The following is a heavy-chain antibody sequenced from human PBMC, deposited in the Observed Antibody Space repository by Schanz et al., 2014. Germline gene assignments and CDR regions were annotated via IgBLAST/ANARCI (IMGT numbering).Heavy chain of an antibody. D-gene: IGHD5-18*01. CDR2: ISFDGRNT. J-gene: IGHJ6*03. CDR1: GITLSGYG. Sequence: QVQLVESGGGLVQPGRSLRLSCAASGITLSGYGLHWVRQAPGKGLEWVGFISFDGRNTGYADSVKGRFTISRDNSMNTLNLQMDGLRVEDTAVYYCARDAVAMVPEYVMDGWGKGTPVTGSS. V-gene: IGHV3-30*03. CDR3: ARDAVAMVPEYVMDG.